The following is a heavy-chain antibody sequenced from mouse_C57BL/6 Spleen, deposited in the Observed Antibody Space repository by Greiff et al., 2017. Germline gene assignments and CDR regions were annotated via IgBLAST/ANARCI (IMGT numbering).Heavy chain of an antibody. V-gene: IGHV5-9*01. CDR2: ISGGGGNT. CDR3: ARSPPWYFDV. Sequence: EVQGVESGGGLVKPGGSLKLSCAASGFTFSSYTMSWVRQTPEKRLEWVATISGGGGNTYYPDSVKGRFTISRDNAKNTLYLQMSSLRSEDTALYYCARSPPWYFDVWGTGTTVTVSS. J-gene: IGHJ1*03. CDR1: GFTFSSYT.